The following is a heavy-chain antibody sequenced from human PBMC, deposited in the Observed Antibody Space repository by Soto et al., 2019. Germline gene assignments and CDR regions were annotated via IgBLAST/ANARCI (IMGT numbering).Heavy chain of an antibody. J-gene: IGHJ5*01. V-gene: IGHV4-4*07. CDR3: AVRLSTHIAVAAIGFFDS. CDR2: IYSGGNT. CDR1: GGSIRSYY. D-gene: IGHD6-19*01. Sequence: PSETLALTCTVPGGSIRSYYWSWIRQPAGKGLEWIGRIYSGGNTNYNPSLKSRVTMSVDTSKNQFSLKLTSVTAADTAVYYCAVRLSTHIAVAAIGFFDSSCQGQFGTVS.